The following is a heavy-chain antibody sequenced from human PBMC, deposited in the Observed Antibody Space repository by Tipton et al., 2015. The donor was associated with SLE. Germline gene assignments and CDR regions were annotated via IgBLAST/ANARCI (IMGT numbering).Heavy chain of an antibody. V-gene: IGHV4-59*01. J-gene: IGHJ6*02. Sequence: TLSLTCTVPGGSISSFYWSWIRQPPGKGLEWIGYIYYSGSTNYNPSLKSRVTISVDTSKNQFSLRMSSVTAADTAVYYCARDLAGAWGPYYYGMDVWGQGTTVTVSS. CDR2: IYYSGST. CDR3: ARDLAGAWGPYYYGMDV. CDR1: GGSISSFY. D-gene: IGHD7-27*01.